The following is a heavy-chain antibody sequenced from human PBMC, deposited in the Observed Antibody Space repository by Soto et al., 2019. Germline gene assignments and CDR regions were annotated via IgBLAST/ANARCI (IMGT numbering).Heavy chain of an antibody. Sequence: QVQLVQSGADVKEPGASVKVSCKASGYTFSDHYVQWVRQAPGQGLEWVAMINPADGTTRYAQMFQGXXTXTXXRSPNTVYREMGSLRSEDTAFYYCARDRPHAWLDPWGQGTLVTVS. CDR1: GYTFSDHY. CDR2: INPADGTT. CDR3: ARDRPHAWLDP. V-gene: IGHV1-46*01. J-gene: IGHJ5*02.